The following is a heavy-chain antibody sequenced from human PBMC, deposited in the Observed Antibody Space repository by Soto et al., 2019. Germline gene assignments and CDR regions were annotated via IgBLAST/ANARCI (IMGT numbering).Heavy chain of an antibody. CDR1: GFTFDDYA. J-gene: IGHJ6*02. CDR3: AKDMSGYYYYGMDV. Sequence: EVQLVESGGGLVQPGRSLRLSCAASGFTFDDYAVHWVRQAPGKGLEWVSGISWNSGSIGYADSVKGRFTISRDNAKNSLYLQMNSLRAEDTALYYCAKDMSGYYYYGMDVWGQGTTVTVSS. V-gene: IGHV3-9*01. CDR2: ISWNSGSI.